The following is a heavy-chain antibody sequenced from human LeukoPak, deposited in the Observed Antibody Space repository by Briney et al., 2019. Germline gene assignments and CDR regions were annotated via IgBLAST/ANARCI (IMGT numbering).Heavy chain of an antibody. CDR1: GGSISSYY. CDR3: ASALWFGELFAFDY. J-gene: IGHJ4*02. CDR2: IYYSGST. D-gene: IGHD3-10*01. Sequence: PSETLSLTCTVSGGSISSYYWSWIRQPPGKGLEWIGYIYYSGSTNYKPSLKSRVTISVDTSKNQFSLKLSSVTAADTAVYDCASALWFGELFAFDYWGQGTLVTVSS. V-gene: IGHV4-59*08.